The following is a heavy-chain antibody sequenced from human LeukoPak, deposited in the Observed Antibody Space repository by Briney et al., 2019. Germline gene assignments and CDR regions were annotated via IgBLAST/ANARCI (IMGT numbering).Heavy chain of an antibody. CDR2: ISGSGPST. D-gene: IGHD3-22*01. Sequence: GGSLRLSCAASGFTFQNYAMSWVRRAPGKGLEWASSISGSGPSTDYADSVKGRFTISRDKAKNTLYLQMNSLRAEDTAVYYCARLPTFYYDSSHYHYDYWGQGTLVTVSS. V-gene: IGHV3-23*01. CDR1: GFTFQNYA. CDR3: ARLPTFYYDSSHYHYDY. J-gene: IGHJ4*02.